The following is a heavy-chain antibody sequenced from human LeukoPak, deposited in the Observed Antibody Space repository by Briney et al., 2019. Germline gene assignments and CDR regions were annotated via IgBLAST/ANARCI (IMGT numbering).Heavy chain of an antibody. Sequence: PGGSLRLSCAASGFDLSTYEMNWVRQAPGKGLEWIADITISGHTKNYADSVKGRFSISRDNARTSLYLQMHSLRVEDMGVYYCARGDLHADLWGQGTLVTVSS. J-gene: IGHJ5*02. D-gene: IGHD5-24*01. CDR1: GFDLSTYE. CDR2: ITISGHTK. CDR3: ARGDLHADL. V-gene: IGHV3-48*03.